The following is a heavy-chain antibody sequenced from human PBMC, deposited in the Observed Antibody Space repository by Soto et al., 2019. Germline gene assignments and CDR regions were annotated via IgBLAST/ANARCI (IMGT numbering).Heavy chain of an antibody. Sequence: GGSLRLSCAASGFTFSNYAVTWVRQAPGKGLEWVSTISGSGGSTYYADSVKGRFTISRDNSKNTLYLQMNSLRAEDTAVYYCARAEGYCSGGSCNYYYGMDVWGQGTTVTVSS. J-gene: IGHJ6*02. CDR3: ARAEGYCSGGSCNYYYGMDV. V-gene: IGHV3-23*01. D-gene: IGHD2-15*01. CDR1: GFTFSNYA. CDR2: ISGSGGST.